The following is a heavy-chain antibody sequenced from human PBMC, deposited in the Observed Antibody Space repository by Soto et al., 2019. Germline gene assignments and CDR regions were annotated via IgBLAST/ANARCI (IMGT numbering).Heavy chain of an antibody. CDR1: GYTLTELS. V-gene: IGHV1-24*01. Sequence: SVKVSCKVSGYTLTELSMHWVRQAPGKGLEWMGGFDPEDGETIYAQKFQGKVTMTEDISKDTAYMELSSLRSEDTAVYYCATDYRGIQLWVNTKRDSNYYGMEVWGQGTTVTVSS. CDR2: FDPEDGET. CDR3: ATDYRGIQLWVNTKRDSNYYGMEV. J-gene: IGHJ6*02. D-gene: IGHD5-18*01.